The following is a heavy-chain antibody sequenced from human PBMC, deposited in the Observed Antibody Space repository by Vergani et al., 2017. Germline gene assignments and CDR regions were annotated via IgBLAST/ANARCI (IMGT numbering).Heavy chain of an antibody. J-gene: IGHJ5*02. V-gene: IGHV3-11*01. CDR2: ISSSGSTI. Sequence: QVQLVESGGGLVKPGGSLRLSCAASGFTFSDYYMSWIRQAPGKGLEWVSYISSSGSTIYYADSVKGRFTISRDNAKKSLYLQMNSLRAEDTAVYYCARFRSPRYCSRTSCYGTGFDPWGQGTLVTVSS. CDR1: GFTFSDYY. CDR3: ARFRSPRYCSRTSCYGTGFDP. D-gene: IGHD2-2*01.